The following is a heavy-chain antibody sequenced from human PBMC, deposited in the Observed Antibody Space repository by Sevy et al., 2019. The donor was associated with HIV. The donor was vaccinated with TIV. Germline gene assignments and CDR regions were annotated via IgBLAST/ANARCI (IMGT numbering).Heavy chain of an antibody. CDR2: IKQDGSEQ. D-gene: IGHD3-10*01. Sequence: GGSLRLSCSASGFAFSAYWMVWVRQGPGKGLEWVANIKQDGSEQNYVDSVRGRFTISRDNAKNSLFLQLNSLRADDTAIYYCAKSYFGSGTGYGMDLWGRGTTVTVSS. V-gene: IGHV3-7*01. CDR1: GFAFSAYW. J-gene: IGHJ6*02. CDR3: AKSYFGSGTGYGMDL.